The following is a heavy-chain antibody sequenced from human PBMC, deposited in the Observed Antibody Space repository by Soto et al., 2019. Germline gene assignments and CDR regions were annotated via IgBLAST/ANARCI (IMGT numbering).Heavy chain of an antibody. CDR2: ISYDGSNK. D-gene: IGHD3-9*01. J-gene: IGHJ3*02. CDR3: ARQYDILTGYYTSDAFDI. CDR1: GFTFSSYA. V-gene: IGHV3-30-3*01. Sequence: QVQLVESGGGVVQPGRSLRLSCAASGFTFSSYAMHWVRQAPGKGLEWVAVISYDGSNKYYADSVKGRFTISRDNSKNTLYLQMNSLRAADTAVYYCARQYDILTGYYTSDAFDIWGQGTMVTVSS.